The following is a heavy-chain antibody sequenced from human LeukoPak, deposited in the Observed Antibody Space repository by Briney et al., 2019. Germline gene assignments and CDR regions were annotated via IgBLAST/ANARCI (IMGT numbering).Heavy chain of an antibody. D-gene: IGHD4-11*01. Sequence: PGRSLRLSCAASGFTFDDYAMHWVRQAPGKGLEWASGISWNSGSIGYADSVKGRFTISRDNAKNSLYLQMNSLRAEDTALYYCAKDITIYYYYGMDVWGQGTTVTVSS. V-gene: IGHV3-9*01. CDR2: ISWNSGSI. J-gene: IGHJ6*02. CDR1: GFTFDDYA. CDR3: AKDITIYYYYGMDV.